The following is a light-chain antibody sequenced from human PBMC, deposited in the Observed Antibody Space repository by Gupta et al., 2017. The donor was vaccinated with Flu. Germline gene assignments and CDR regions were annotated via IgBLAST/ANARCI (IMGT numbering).Light chain of an antibody. CDR2: KAS. CDR3: QQYNSYSWT. V-gene: IGKV1-5*03. CDR1: QSIGSW. J-gene: IGKJ1*01. Sequence: VENTVTTTCGASQSIGSWLGWYQQKPGQAHQVLFYKASNLESGVPSRFSASGSGTEFTLTISSLQPGDIASYYCQQYNSYSWTFGQGTKVEIK.